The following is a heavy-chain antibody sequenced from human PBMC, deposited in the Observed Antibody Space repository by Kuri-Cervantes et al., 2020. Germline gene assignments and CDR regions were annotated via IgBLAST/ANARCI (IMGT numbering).Heavy chain of an antibody. D-gene: IGHD4-11*01. V-gene: IGHV1-18*01. Sequence: ASVKVSCKASGYTFTSYGISWVRQAPGQGLEWMGWISAYNGDTNYAQKLQGRVTMTTDTSTSTAYMELSSLRSEDTAVYYCARGGGHSNYNWFGPWGQGTLVTVSS. CDR1: GYTFTSYG. CDR3: ARGGGHSNYNWFGP. CDR2: ISAYNGDT. J-gene: IGHJ5*02.